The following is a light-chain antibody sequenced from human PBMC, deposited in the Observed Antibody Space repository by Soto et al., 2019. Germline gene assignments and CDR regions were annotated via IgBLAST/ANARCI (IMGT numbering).Light chain of an antibody. J-gene: IGKJ1*01. Sequence: DIQMTQSPSPLSGSVGDRVTITCRASQTISSWLAWYQQKPGKAPKLLIYKASTLKSGVPSRFSGSGSGTEFILTISSLQPDDVATYYCQHYNSYSEAFGQGIKVDIK. V-gene: IGKV1-5*03. CDR3: QHYNSYSEA. CDR1: QTISSW. CDR2: KAS.